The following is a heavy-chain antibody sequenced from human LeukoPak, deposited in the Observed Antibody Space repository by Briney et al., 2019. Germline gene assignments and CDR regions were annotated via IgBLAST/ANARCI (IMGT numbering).Heavy chain of an antibody. CDR2: VGPEDGET. CDR1: GYTFTDYY. J-gene: IGHJ4*02. Sequence: ASVKISCKVSGYTFTDYYMHWVQQAPGKGLEWMGLVGPEDGETIYAEKFQGRVTITADTSTDTPYMELSSLRSEDTAVYYCAHQTISFDYWGQGTLVTVSS. D-gene: IGHD3-3*01. V-gene: IGHV1-69-2*01. CDR3: AHQTISFDY.